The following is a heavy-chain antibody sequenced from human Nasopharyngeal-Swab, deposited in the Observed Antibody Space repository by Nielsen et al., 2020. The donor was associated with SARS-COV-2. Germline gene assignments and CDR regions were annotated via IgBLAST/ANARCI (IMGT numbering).Heavy chain of an antibody. CDR2: IYYSGST. D-gene: IGHD6-13*01. J-gene: IGHJ6*03. CDR1: GGSVSSGSYY. Sequence: SETLSLTCTVSGGSVSSGSYYWSWIRQPPGKGLEWIGYIYYSGSTNYNPSLKSRVTISVDTSKNQFPLKLSSVTAADPAVYYCAREGGGQQLADYYYYYYMDVWGKGTTVTVSS. V-gene: IGHV4-61*01. CDR3: AREGGGQQLADYYYYYYMDV.